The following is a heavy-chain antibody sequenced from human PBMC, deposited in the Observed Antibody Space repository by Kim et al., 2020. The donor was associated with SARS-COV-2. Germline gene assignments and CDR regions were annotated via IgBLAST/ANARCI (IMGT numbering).Heavy chain of an antibody. CDR2: IYYSGST. CDR3: ARHSRAPYSNWFDP. Sequence: SETLSLTCTVSGGSISSSSYFWGWIRQPPGKGLEWIGNIYYSGSTYYNPSLKSRVTISGDTSKNQFSLRLSSVTAADTAVYYCARHSRAPYSNWFDPWGQGTLVTVSS. D-gene: IGHD1-26*01. J-gene: IGHJ5*02. CDR1: GGSISSSSYF. V-gene: IGHV4-39*01.